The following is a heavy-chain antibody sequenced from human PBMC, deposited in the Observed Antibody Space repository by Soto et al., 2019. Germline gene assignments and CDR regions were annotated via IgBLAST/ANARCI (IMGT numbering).Heavy chain of an antibody. CDR3: AKDIMEITKALLLMTTVTCFDY. CDR1: GFTFSSYA. Sequence: EVQLLESGGGLVQPGGSLRLSCAASGFTFSSYAMSWVRQAPGKGLEWVSAISGSGGSTYYADSVKGRFTISRDNSKNTLYLQMNSLRAEDTAVYYCAKDIMEITKALLLMTTVTCFDYWGQGTLVTVSS. V-gene: IGHV3-23*01. D-gene: IGHD4-17*01. CDR2: ISGSGGST. J-gene: IGHJ4*02.